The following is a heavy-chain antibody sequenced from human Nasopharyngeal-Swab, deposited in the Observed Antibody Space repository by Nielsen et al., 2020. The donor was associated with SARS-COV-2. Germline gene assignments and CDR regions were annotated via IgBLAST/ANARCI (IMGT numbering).Heavy chain of an antibody. V-gene: IGHV3-33*06. J-gene: IGHJ3*02. CDR2: LWHDGSKE. D-gene: IGHD2-8*01. CDR1: GFTFSTYG. CDR3: AKGDTNGANDAFDI. Sequence: GESLKISCAASGFTFSTYGMHWVRQAPGKGLEWVAILWHDGSKEYCADSLKDRFTISRDNSKNTLYLQMNSLRAEDTAVYYCAKGDTNGANDAFDIWGQGTMVTVSS.